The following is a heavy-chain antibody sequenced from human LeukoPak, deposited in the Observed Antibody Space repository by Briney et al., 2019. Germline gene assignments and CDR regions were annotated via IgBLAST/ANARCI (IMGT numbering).Heavy chain of an antibody. V-gene: IGHV1-24*01. D-gene: IGHD2-2*01. CDR3: ATAPEYCSSTSCYGFGLSFHPYYFDY. CDR2: FDPEDGET. J-gene: IGHJ4*02. CDR1: GYTLTELS. Sequence: ASVKVSCKVSGYTLTELSMHWVRQAPGKGLEWMGGFDPEDGETIYAQKFQGRVTMTEDTSTDTAYMELSSLRSEDTAVYYCATAPEYCSSTSCYGFGLSFHPYYFDYWGQGTLVTVSS.